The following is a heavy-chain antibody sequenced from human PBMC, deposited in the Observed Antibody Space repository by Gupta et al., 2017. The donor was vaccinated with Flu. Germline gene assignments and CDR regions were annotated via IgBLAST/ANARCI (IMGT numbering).Heavy chain of an antibody. Sequence: PSQTLSLTCTVWGGSISSGSYYWSWIRQPAGKGLEWIGRIYTSGSTNYNPSLKSRVTISVDTSKNQFSLKLSSVTAADTAVYYCARGLDDSSGYYFPGAGGVDYWGQGTLVTVSS. CDR2: IYTSGST. J-gene: IGHJ4*02. D-gene: IGHD3-22*01. CDR3: ARGLDDSSGYYFPGAGGVDY. V-gene: IGHV4-61*02. CDR1: GGSISSGSYY.